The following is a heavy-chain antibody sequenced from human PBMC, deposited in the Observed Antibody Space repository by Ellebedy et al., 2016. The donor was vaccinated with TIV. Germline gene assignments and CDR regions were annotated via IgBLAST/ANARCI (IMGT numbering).Heavy chain of an antibody. CDR3: AKDHGSSGWPAFDY. V-gene: IGHV3-23*01. CDR2: VSASSDYI. D-gene: IGHD6-19*01. CDR1: GFTFSIYA. J-gene: IGHJ4*02. Sequence: PGGSLRLSCAASGFTFSIYAMSWVRQAPGKGPEWVSAVSASSDYINYADSVKGRFTISRDNSKNALYLKMNSLRAEDTAVYYCAKDHGSSGWPAFDYWGLGTLVTVSS.